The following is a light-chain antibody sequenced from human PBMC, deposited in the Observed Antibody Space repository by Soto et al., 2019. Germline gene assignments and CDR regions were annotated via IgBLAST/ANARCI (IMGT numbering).Light chain of an antibody. Sequence: DVVMTQTPLSLSVAPGQPASISCKSSHSLLHITGETFLFWYLQKPGQSPQLLIYEVSTRVSGVPDRFSGSGSGTDFTLEISRAETDDVGIYYCMQSTQLPPTFGQGTRLEIK. CDR1: HSLLHITGETF. J-gene: IGKJ5*01. V-gene: IGKV2D-29*02. CDR2: EVS. CDR3: MQSTQLPPT.